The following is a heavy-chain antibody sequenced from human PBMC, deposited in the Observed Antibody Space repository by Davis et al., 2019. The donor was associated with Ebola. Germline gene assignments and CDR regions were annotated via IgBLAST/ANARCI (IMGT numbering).Heavy chain of an antibody. Sequence: LSCAASGFTFSTYGMHWVRQAPGKGLEWVAVISYDGSNKYYADSVKGRFTISRDNSKNTLYLQMNSLRAEDTAVYYCARGGTTVVTPSPLDYWGQGTLVTVSS. CDR1: GFTFSTYG. V-gene: IGHV3-30*19. J-gene: IGHJ4*02. D-gene: IGHD4-23*01. CDR2: ISYDGSNK. CDR3: ARGGTTVVTPSPLDY.